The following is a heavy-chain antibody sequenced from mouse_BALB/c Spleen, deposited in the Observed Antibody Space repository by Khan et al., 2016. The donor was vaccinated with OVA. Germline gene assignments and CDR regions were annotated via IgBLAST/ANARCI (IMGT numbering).Heavy chain of an antibody. CDR3: ARPAYDGYCDY. V-gene: IGHV1S137*01. CDR1: GYTFTDYA. Sequence: VQLQESGPELVRPGVSVKISCKGSGYTFTDYAMYWVKQSHAKSLEWIGLISTYSGSTNYNQKFKGKVTMTVDKSSSAAYMELARLTSEDSAIYYCARPAYDGYCDYWGQGTTLTVSS. D-gene: IGHD2-3*01. J-gene: IGHJ2*01. CDR2: ISTYSGST.